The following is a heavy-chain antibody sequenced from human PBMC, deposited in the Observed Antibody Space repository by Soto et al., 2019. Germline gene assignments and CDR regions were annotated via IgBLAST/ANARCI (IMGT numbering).Heavy chain of an antibody. J-gene: IGHJ4*01. V-gene: IGHV3-30-3*01. CDR2: ISYDGSNK. Sequence: GGSLRLSCAASGFTFSSYAMHWVRQAPGKGLEWVAVISYDGSNKYYADSVKGRFTISRDNSKNVLYLQMNSLSADDAAVYFCAKGRAITVYGVDILFDYWGLGTLVTVSS. CDR3: AKGRAITVYGVDILFDY. D-gene: IGHD3-3*01. CDR1: GFTFSSYA.